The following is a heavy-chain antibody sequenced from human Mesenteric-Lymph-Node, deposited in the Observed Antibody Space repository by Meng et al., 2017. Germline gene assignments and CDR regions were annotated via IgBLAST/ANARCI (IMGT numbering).Heavy chain of an antibody. Sequence: GESLKISCASSGFTFSSYEMNWVRQAPGKGLEWVSYISSSGSTIYYADSVKGRFTISRDNAKNSLYLQMNSLRAEDTAVYYCARDRDRRAYSGYPGYYYGMDVWGQGTTVTVSS. CDR1: GFTFSSYE. D-gene: IGHD5-12*01. CDR2: ISSSGSTI. CDR3: ARDRDRRAYSGYPGYYYGMDV. V-gene: IGHV3-48*03. J-gene: IGHJ6*02.